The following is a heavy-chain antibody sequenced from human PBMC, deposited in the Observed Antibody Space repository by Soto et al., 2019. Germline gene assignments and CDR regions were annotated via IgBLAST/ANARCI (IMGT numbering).Heavy chain of an antibody. CDR2: IIPIFGTA. V-gene: IGHV1-69*13. Sequence: SVKVSCKASGGTFSSYAISWVRQAPGQGLEWMGGIIPIFGTANYAQKFQGRVTITADESTSTAYMELSSLRSEDTAVYYCARGLGYGDYASPFHFYYYYYYGMDVWGQGTTVTVSS. J-gene: IGHJ6*02. CDR3: ARGLGYGDYASPFHFYYYYYYGMDV. D-gene: IGHD4-17*01. CDR1: GGTFSSYA.